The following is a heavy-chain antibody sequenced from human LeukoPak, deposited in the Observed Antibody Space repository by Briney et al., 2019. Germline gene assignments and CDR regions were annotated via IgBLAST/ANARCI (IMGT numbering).Heavy chain of an antibody. CDR3: ATAWSIVGATTLGY. Sequence: ASVRVSCKVSGYTLTQLSMHWVRQAPGKGHGWMGGVDPEDGETIYDKKFQGRVTMTEDTSTDTAYMELSSLRSEDTAVYYCATAWSIVGATTLGYWGQGTLVTVSS. D-gene: IGHD1-26*01. V-gene: IGHV1-24*01. J-gene: IGHJ4*02. CDR2: VDPEDGET. CDR1: GYTLTQLS.